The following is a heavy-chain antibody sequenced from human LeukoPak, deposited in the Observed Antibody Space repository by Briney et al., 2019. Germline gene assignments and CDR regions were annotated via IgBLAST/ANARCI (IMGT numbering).Heavy chain of an antibody. J-gene: IGHJ3*02. Sequence: GGSLRLSCAASGFTFSSYAMSWVRQAPGKGLEWVSAISGSGGSTYYADSVKGRFTISRDNPKNTLYLQMNSLRAEDTAVYYCAKGSYYDSSGYYKVGAAFDIWGQGTMVTVSS. CDR1: GFTFSSYA. CDR2: ISGSGGST. V-gene: IGHV3-23*01. CDR3: AKGSYYDSSGYYKVGAAFDI. D-gene: IGHD3-22*01.